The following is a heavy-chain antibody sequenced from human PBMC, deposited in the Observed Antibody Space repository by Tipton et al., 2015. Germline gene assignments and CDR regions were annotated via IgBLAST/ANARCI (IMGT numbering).Heavy chain of an antibody. Sequence: TLSLTCTVSGGSISSYSWSWIRQAPGKALEWIGDFEYTGSTKYNPSLKSRVTISVDKSKNQFSLKLSSVTAADTAVYYCAREGYYYDSSDWGQGTLVTVSS. CDR3: AREGYYYDSSD. J-gene: IGHJ4*02. V-gene: IGHV4-59*12. D-gene: IGHD3-22*01. CDR2: FEYTGST. CDR1: GGSISSYS.